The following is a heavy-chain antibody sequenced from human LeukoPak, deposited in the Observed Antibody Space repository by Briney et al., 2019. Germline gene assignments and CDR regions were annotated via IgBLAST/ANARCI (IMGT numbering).Heavy chain of an antibody. Sequence: PGGSLRLSCAASRFTFSSYAMSWVRQAPGKGLEWVSAISGSGGSTYYADSVKGRFTISRDNSKNTLYLQMNSLRAEDTAVYYCAKNHGILPGIAAAGYWGQGTLVTVSS. CDR3: AKNHGILPGIAAAGY. J-gene: IGHJ4*02. V-gene: IGHV3-23*01. CDR2: ISGSGGST. D-gene: IGHD6-13*01. CDR1: RFTFSSYA.